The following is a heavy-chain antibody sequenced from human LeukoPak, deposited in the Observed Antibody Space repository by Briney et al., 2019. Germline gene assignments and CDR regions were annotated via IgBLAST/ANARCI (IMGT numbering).Heavy chain of an antibody. CDR2: ISYDGSNK. V-gene: IGHV3-30*18. CDR3: AKDRGYETFYFDY. Sequence: QPGRSLRLSCAASGFTFSSYGMPWVRQAPGKGLEWVAVISYDGSNKYYADSVKGRFTISRDNSKNTLYLQMNSLRAEDTAVYYCAKDRGYETFYFDYWGQGTLVTVSS. J-gene: IGHJ4*02. CDR1: GFTFSSYG. D-gene: IGHD5-12*01.